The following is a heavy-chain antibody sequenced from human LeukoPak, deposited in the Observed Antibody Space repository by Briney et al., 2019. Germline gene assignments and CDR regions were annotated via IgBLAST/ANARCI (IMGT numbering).Heavy chain of an antibody. Sequence: PGGSLRLSCAASGFTFSAYWVHWVGQAQGKGLVWFSGIISDGSSTSYADSVKGRFTISRDNAKNTLYLQMNSLRAEDTAVYYCTSKTTDYYDSSGVGGYWGQGTLVTVSS. CDR1: GFTFSAYW. J-gene: IGHJ4*02. CDR2: IISDGSST. CDR3: TSKTTDYYDSSGVGGY. D-gene: IGHD3-22*01. V-gene: IGHV3-74*01.